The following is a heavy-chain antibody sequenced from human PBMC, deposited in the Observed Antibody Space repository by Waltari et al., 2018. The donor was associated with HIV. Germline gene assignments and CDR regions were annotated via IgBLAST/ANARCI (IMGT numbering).Heavy chain of an antibody. CDR2: TFYRSQWGF. V-gene: IGHV6-1*02. Sequence: QVRLQQSGPGLMKTSLTLSLTCDISKDSLSSNSAAWTWVRRSPSRVLKWLGKTFYRSQWGFDYAGSLKGRLSISVDIAMNQFSRHLTSLIPDDTATYDCVRDSYGFDIWGQGSPVNV. CDR3: VRDSYGFDI. CDR1: KDSLSSNSAA. J-gene: IGHJ6*01.